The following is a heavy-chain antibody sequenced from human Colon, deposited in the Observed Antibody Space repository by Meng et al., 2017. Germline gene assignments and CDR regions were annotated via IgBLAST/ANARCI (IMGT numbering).Heavy chain of an antibody. D-gene: IGHD6-19*01. J-gene: IGHJ5*02. CDR1: GDSLSNTKW. Sequence: QVRLQESGPGLVTPSGTLSLTCTVSGDSLSNTKWRSWVRQPPGMGLEWIGEIYHSGSANYNPSLKSRVTISVDKSKNQFSLKLNSVTVADMAVYYCATAPGPDERLVRERLGWVDPWGQGILVTVSS. CDR3: ATAPGPDERLVRERLGWVDP. V-gene: IGHV4-4*02. CDR2: IYHSGSA.